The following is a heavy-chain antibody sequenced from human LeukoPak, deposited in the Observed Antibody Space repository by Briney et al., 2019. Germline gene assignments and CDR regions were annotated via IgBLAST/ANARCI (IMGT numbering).Heavy chain of an antibody. V-gene: IGHV1-18*04. CDR1: GYTFNSYS. J-gene: IGHJ6*04. CDR2: ISTYNGYA. D-gene: IGHD6-19*01. Sequence: ASVKVSCKASGYTFNSYSISSVRQTPGQGLERVGWISTYNGYANYAQRLQGRVAMTTETSTSTAYMELRSLRSDDTAVYYCARNSSDWYGYMDVWGKGTTVTVSS. CDR3: ARNSSDWYGYMDV.